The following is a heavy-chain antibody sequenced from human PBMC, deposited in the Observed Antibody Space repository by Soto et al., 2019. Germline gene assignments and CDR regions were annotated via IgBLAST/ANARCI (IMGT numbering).Heavy chain of an antibody. CDR1: GYSFTSYW. D-gene: IGHD6-13*01. V-gene: IGHV5-51*01. CDR3: ARDAHPGGSSLDY. J-gene: IGHJ4*02. Sequence: GESLKISCKCSGYSFTSYWIGLVRQMPGKGLEWMGIIYPGDSDTRYSPSFQGRVTMTRDTSTSTVYMELSSLRSEDTAVYYCARDAHPGGSSLDYWGQGTLVTVSS. CDR2: IYPGDSDT.